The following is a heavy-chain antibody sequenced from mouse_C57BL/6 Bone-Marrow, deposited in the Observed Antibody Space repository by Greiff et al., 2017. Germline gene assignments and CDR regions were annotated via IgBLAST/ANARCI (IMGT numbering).Heavy chain of an antibody. CDR2: ISNGGGST. V-gene: IGHV5-12*01. D-gene: IGHD4-1*01. J-gene: IGHJ3*01. CDR3: ARGGAGSIAY. CDR1: GFTFSDYY. Sequence: EVKLMESGGGLVQPGGSLKLSCAASGFTFSDYYMYWVSQTPEKRLEWVAYISNGGGSTYYPDTVKGRFTISRDKATNTLYLQMSRLKSEDTAMYYCARGGAGSIAYWGQGTLVTVSA.